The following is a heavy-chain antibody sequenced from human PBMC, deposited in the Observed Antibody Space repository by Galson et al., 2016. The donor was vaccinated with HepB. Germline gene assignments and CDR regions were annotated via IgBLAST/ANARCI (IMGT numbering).Heavy chain of an antibody. D-gene: IGHD1-1*01. Sequence: SVKVSCKATGYTFTSYGISWVRQAPGQGLEWMGWISVHNGKTNYAQRLQGRVTMTTDTSTSTAYMELRGLGSEDTAVYYCARDWYDWNHRHGMDVWGQGTTVTVSS. V-gene: IGHV1-18*01. CDR3: ARDWYDWNHRHGMDV. CDR2: ISVHNGKT. CDR1: GYTFTSYG. J-gene: IGHJ6*02.